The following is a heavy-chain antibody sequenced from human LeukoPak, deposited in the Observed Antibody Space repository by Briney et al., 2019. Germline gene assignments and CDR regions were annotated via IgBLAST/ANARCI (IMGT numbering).Heavy chain of an antibody. CDR2: IGTVGDT. CDR1: GLTFSSYD. J-gene: IGHJ3*01. V-gene: IGHV3-13*01. Sequence: GGSLRLSCAASGLTFSSYDMHWVRQATGKGLVWVSAIGTVGDTYYQGSVKGRLTISRENAKNSVYLQMNNLRAGDTAVYYCSTGGGPAGRAYHVWGQGTMVTVSS. CDR3: STGGGPAGRAYHV. D-gene: IGHD2-2*01.